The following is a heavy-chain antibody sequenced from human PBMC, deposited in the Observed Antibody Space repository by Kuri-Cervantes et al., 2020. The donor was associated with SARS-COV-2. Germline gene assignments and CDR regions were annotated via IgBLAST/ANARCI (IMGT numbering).Heavy chain of an antibody. CDR3: ARSSGWAAAFDI. CDR1: GGSISSYY. Sequence: SETLSLTCGVSGGSISSYYWSWIRQPPGKGLEWIGSMHYSGITNYNPSLKSRVTMSVDTSKNQFSLKLSSVTAADTAVYYCARSSGWAAAFDIWGQGTMVTVSS. J-gene: IGHJ3*02. CDR2: MHYSGIT. D-gene: IGHD6-19*01. V-gene: IGHV4-59*01.